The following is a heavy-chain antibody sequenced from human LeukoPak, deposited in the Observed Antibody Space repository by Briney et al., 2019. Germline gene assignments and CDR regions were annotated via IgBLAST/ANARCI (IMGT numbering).Heavy chain of an antibody. J-gene: IGHJ4*02. Sequence: ASVKVSCKASGYTFTSYGISWVRQAPGQRLEWMGWINAGNGNTKYSQKFQGRVTITRDTSASTAYMELSSLRSEDTAVYYCAIPGYSYGDFDYWGQGTLVTVSS. D-gene: IGHD5-18*01. CDR1: GYTFTSYG. V-gene: IGHV1-3*01. CDR2: INAGNGNT. CDR3: AIPGYSYGDFDY.